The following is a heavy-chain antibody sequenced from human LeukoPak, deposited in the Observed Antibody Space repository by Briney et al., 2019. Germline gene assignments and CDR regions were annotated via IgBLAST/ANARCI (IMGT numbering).Heavy chain of an antibody. CDR2: IYTSGST. CDR1: GGSISSYY. Sequence: SETLSLTCTVSGGSISSYYWSWIRQPAGKGLEWIGRIYTSGSTDYNPSLKSRVTMSVDTSKNQFSLKLSSVTAADTAVYYCARGVAYYDYVWGSYPPFDYWGQGTLVTVSP. D-gene: IGHD3-16*02. V-gene: IGHV4-4*07. CDR3: ARGVAYYDYVWGSYPPFDY. J-gene: IGHJ4*02.